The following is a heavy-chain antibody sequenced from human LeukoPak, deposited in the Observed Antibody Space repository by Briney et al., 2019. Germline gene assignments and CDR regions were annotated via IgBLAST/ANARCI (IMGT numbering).Heavy chain of an antibody. D-gene: IGHD3-10*01. J-gene: IGHJ4*02. CDR2: ISGSGGST. Sequence: GGSLRLSCAASGFTFSSYAMSWVRQAPGKGLEWVSAISGSGGSTYYADSVKGRFTISRDNSKNTLYLQMNSLRAEDTAVYYCAKGTAYYGSGSSAVDWGQGTLVTVSS. V-gene: IGHV3-23*01. CDR3: AKGTAYYGSGSSAVD. CDR1: GFTFSSYA.